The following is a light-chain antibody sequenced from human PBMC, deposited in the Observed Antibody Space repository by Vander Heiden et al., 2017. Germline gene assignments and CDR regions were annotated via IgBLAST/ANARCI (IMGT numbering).Light chain of an antibody. V-gene: IGKV1-8*01. CDR3: QQYYSYPPL. J-gene: IGKJ4*01. CDR2: AES. Sequence: AIRMTQSPSSLSASTGDRVTITCRASQGISSYLAWYQQKPGKAPKLLIYAESTLQSGVPSRFSGSGSGTDFTLTISCLQSEDFATYYCQQYYSYPPLFGGGTKVEIK. CDR1: QGISSY.